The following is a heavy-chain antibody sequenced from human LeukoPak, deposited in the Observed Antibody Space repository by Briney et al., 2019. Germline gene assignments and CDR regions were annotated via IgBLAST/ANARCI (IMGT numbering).Heavy chain of an antibody. J-gene: IGHJ5*02. CDR3: ASLGIVVVTAIRWFDP. Sequence: GRSLRLSCAASGFTFSSYAMHWVRQAPGKGLEWVAVISYDVSNKYYADSVKGRFTISRDNSKNTLYLQMNSLRAEDTAVYYCASLGIVVVTAIRWFDPWGQGTLVTVSS. D-gene: IGHD2-21*02. CDR1: GFTFSSYA. V-gene: IGHV3-30-3*01. CDR2: ISYDVSNK.